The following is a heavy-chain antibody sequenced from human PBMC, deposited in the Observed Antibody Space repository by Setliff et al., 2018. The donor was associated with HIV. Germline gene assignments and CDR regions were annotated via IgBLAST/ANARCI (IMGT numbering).Heavy chain of an antibody. CDR1: GDSFNGSHYL. V-gene: IGHV4-39*07. J-gene: IGHJ4*02. CDR2: VYYNWAT. CDR3: ARAGMGALRSLFDY. D-gene: IGHD1-26*01. Sequence: SETLSLTCTVSGDSFNGSHYLWGWIRQPPGKGLEWVGNVYYNWATYYNPSLKNRVTISVDTSKNQFSLKLNSVTAADTAIYYCARAGMGALRSLFDYWGQGTLVTVSS.